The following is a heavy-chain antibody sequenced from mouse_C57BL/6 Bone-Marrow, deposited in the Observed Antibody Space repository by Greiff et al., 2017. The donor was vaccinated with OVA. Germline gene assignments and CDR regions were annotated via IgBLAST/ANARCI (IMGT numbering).Heavy chain of an antibody. D-gene: IGHD1-1*01. J-gene: IGHJ4*01. CDR3: TTENYTYAMDY. CDR2: IYPENGDT. Sequence: VQLQQSGAELVRPGASVKLSCTASGFNIKDDYMHWVKQRPEQGLEWIGWIYPENGDTEYASKFQGKATITADTSSNPAYLQLSSLTSEDTAVYYCTTENYTYAMDYWGQGTSVTVSS. CDR1: GFNIKDDY. V-gene: IGHV14-4*01.